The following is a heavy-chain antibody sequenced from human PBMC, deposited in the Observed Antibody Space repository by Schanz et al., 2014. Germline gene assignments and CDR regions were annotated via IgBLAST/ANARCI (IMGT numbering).Heavy chain of an antibody. Sequence: EVQLVESGGGLIQPGGSLRLSCAASGFGFSSYSMNWVRRAQGKGLEWVSYISGSSRTIYYADSMKGRFTVSRANAENALYQQMNSLRDDDTGLYFCASGGSGGRLHLDYWGQGTLVTVSS. J-gene: IGHJ4*02. CDR1: GFGFSSYS. V-gene: IGHV3-48*02. D-gene: IGHD1-26*01. CDR3: ASGGSGGRLHLDY. CDR2: ISGSSRTI.